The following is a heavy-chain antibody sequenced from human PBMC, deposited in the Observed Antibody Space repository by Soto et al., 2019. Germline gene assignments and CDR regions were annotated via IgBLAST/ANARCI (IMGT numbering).Heavy chain of an antibody. CDR2: IYYSGST. Sequence: PSETLSLTCTVSGGSISSSSYYWGWIRQPPGKGLEWIGSIYYSGSTYYNPSLTSRVTISVDTSKNQFSLKLSSVTAADTAVYYCARLNRYCSSTSCYTGVYNWFDPWGQGTLVTVSS. CDR3: ARLNRYCSSTSCYTGVYNWFDP. J-gene: IGHJ5*02. V-gene: IGHV4-39*01. D-gene: IGHD2-2*02. CDR1: GGSISSSSYY.